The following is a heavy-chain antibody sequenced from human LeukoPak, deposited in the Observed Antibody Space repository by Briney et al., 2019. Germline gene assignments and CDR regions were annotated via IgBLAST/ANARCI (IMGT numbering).Heavy chain of an antibody. Sequence: SVKVSCKASGGTFSSYAISWVRQAPGQGLEWMGGIIPIFGTANYAQKFQGRVTITADESTSTAYMELSSLRSEDTAVYYCARTESYYYGSGSPNFDYWGQGTLVTVSS. D-gene: IGHD3-10*01. CDR3: ARTESYYYGSGSPNFDY. CDR2: IIPIFGTA. V-gene: IGHV1-69*13. J-gene: IGHJ4*02. CDR1: GGTFSSYA.